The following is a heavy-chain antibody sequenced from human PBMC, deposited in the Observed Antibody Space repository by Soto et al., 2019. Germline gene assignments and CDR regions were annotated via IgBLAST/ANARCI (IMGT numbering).Heavy chain of an antibody. CDR2: INHSGST. J-gene: IGHJ3*02. Sequence: SETMSLTCAVYGGNFSCYYWSWIRQPPGKGLEWIGEINHSGSTNYNPSLKSRVTISVDTSKNQFSLKLSSVTAADTAVYYCAREVWNYGSDAFDIWGQGTMVTVSS. CDR3: AREVWNYGSDAFDI. D-gene: IGHD1-7*01. CDR1: GGNFSCYY. V-gene: IGHV4-34*01.